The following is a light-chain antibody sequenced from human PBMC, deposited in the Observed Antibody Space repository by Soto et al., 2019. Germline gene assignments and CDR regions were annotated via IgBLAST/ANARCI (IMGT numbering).Light chain of an antibody. CDR3: GTWDSSLGAWV. CDR2: ENH. Sequence: QSVLTQPPSVSAAPGQKVTISCSGSSSNIGNHYVSWYQYLPGTAPKLLIFENHKRPSTIPDRFSASKSGTSATLGITGLQPGDEAEYFCGTWDSSLGAWVFGGGTKLTVL. CDR1: SSNIGNHY. J-gene: IGLJ3*02. V-gene: IGLV1-51*02.